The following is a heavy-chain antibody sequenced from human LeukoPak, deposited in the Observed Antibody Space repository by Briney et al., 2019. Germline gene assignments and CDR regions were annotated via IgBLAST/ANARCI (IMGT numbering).Heavy chain of an antibody. Sequence: PGGSLRLPCAASGFTFTSYALSWVRQAPGKGLEWVSSISGSGGSTYYADSVKGRFTISRDNSKNTLYLQMNSLRAEDTAVYYCAKDLPNPGTSRHFQYWGQGTLVTVSS. V-gene: IGHV3-23*01. CDR3: AKDLPNPGTSRHFQY. CDR2: ISGSGGST. CDR1: GFTFTSYA. D-gene: IGHD2-8*01. J-gene: IGHJ1*01.